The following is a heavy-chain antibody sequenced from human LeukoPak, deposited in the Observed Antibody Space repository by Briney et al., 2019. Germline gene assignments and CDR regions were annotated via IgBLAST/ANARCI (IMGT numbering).Heavy chain of an antibody. CDR3: ARDVITMVRGVNLACGY. V-gene: IGHV1-18*01. D-gene: IGHD3-10*01. CDR2: ISAYNGNT. Sequence: ASVKVSCKASGYTFTSYGISWVRQAPGQGLEWMGWISAYNGNTNYAQKLQGRVTMTTDTSTSTAYMELRSLRSDDTAVCYCARDVITMVRGVNLACGYWGQGTLVTVSS. J-gene: IGHJ4*02. CDR1: GYTFTSYG.